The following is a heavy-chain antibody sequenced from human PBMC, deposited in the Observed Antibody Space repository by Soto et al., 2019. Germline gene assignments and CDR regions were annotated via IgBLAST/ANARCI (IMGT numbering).Heavy chain of an antibody. CDR3: ARDERRYCSSTSCYKVYD. CDR2: IWYDGSNK. J-gene: IGHJ4*02. D-gene: IGHD2-2*02. Sequence: LRLSCAASGFTFSSYGMHWVRQAPGKGLEWVAVIWYDGSNKYYADSVKGRFTISRDNSKNTLYLQMNSLRAEDTAVYYCARDERRYCSSTSCYKVYDWGQGTLVTVSS. V-gene: IGHV3-33*01. CDR1: GFTFSSYG.